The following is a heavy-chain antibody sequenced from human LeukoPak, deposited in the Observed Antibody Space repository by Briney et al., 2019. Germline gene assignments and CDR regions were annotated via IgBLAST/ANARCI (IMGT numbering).Heavy chain of an antibody. J-gene: IGHJ4*02. CDR2: IYYSGST. CDR3: ARGMYYYDSSSFFDY. D-gene: IGHD3-22*01. Sequence: SETLSLTCTVSGGSISSYYWSWIRQPPGKGLEWIAYIYYSGSTNYNPSLKSRVTISVDTSKNQVSLKLSSVTAADTAVYYCARGMYYYDSSSFFDYWGQGTLVTVSS. V-gene: IGHV4-59*01. CDR1: GGSISSYY.